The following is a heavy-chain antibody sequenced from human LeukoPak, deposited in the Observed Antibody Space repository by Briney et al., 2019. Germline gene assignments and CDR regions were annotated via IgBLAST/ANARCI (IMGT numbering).Heavy chain of an antibody. CDR2: IYSGGST. D-gene: IGHD3-22*01. J-gene: IGHJ4*02. CDR1: GFTVSSNY. CDR3: ATGRRYYDSSGYSDY. Sequence: GGSLRLSCAASGFTVSSNYMSWVRQVPGKGLEWVSVIYSGGSTYYADSVKGRFTISRDNSKNTLYLQMNSLRAEDTAVYYCATGRRYYDSSGYSDYWGQGTLVTVSS. V-gene: IGHV3-53*01.